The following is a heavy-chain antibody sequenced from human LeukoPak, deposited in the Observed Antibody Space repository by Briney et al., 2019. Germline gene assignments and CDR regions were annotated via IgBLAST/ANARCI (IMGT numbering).Heavy chain of an antibody. J-gene: IGHJ5*02. V-gene: IGHV4-4*07. Sequence: GTLRLSCAASGFTFSRYGMSWIRQPAGKGLEWIRRIYTSGSTNYNPSLKSRVTMSVDTSKNQFSLKLSSVTAADTAVYYCARDPGRYDILTGYYGPNWFDPWGQGTLVTVSS. CDR2: IYTSGST. CDR3: ARDPGRYDILTGYYGPNWFDP. D-gene: IGHD3-9*01. CDR1: GFTFSRYG.